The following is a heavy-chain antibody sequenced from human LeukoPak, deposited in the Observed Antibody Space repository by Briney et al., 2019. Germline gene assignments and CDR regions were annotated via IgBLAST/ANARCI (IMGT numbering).Heavy chain of an antibody. CDR3: ASRSIAAAGTTHLTFDY. Sequence: ASVKVSCKASGYTFTSYGISWVRQAPGQGLEWMGWISAYNGNTNYAQKLQGRVTMTTDTSTSTAYMELRSLRSDDTAVYYCASRSIAAAGTTHLTFDYWGQGTLVTVSS. V-gene: IGHV1-18*01. J-gene: IGHJ4*02. CDR2: ISAYNGNT. D-gene: IGHD6-13*01. CDR1: GYTFTSYG.